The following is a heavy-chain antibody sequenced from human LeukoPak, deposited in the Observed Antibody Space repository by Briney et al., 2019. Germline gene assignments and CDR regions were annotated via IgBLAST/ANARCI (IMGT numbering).Heavy chain of an antibody. CDR2: IYHSGST. D-gene: IGHD3-16*01. J-gene: IGHJ4*02. CDR1: GYSISSGYY. V-gene: IGHV4-38-2*02. CDR3: ASVTYYDYV. Sequence: SETLSLTCTVSGYSISSGYYWGWIRQPPGKGLEWIGSIYHSGSTYYNPSLKSRVTISVDTSKNQFSLKLSSVTAADTAVYYCASVTYYDYVWGQGTLVTVSS.